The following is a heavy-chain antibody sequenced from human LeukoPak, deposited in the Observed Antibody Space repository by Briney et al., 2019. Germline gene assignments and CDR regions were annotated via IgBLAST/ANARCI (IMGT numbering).Heavy chain of an antibody. J-gene: IGHJ3*02. CDR3: ARRSSPLSAFDI. Sequence: GASVKVSCKASGGTFSSYAISWVRQAPGQGLEWMGGIIPIFGTANYAQKFQGRVTITADESTSTAYMELSSLRSEDTAVYYCARRSSPLSAFDIWGQGTMVTVSS. V-gene: IGHV1-69*13. D-gene: IGHD2-2*01. CDR1: GGTFSSYA. CDR2: IIPIFGTA.